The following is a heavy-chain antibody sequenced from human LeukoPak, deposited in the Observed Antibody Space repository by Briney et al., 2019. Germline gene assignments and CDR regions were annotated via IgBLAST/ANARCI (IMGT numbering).Heavy chain of an antibody. J-gene: IGHJ3*02. D-gene: IGHD6-19*01. V-gene: IGHV3-23*01. CDR3: AKGPSIAVAGLRGAFDI. CDR2: ISGNGGST. Sequence: PGGSLRLSCAASGFTFSSYAMSWVRQAPGKGLEWVSAISGNGGSTYYADSVKGRFTISRDNSKNTLYLQMNSLRAEDTAVYYCAKGPSIAVAGLRGAFDIWGQGTMVTVSS. CDR1: GFTFSSYA.